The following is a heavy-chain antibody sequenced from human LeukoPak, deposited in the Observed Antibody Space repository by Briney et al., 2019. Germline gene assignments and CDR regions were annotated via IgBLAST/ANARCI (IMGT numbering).Heavy chain of an antibody. CDR2: ISAGSEDS. CDR3: ARTIAQYSNTWLYYYYGLDV. J-gene: IGHJ6*02. CDR1: GFTFGGYA. D-gene: IGHD1-7*01. Sequence: DPGGSLRLSCEASGFTFGGYAMSWVRQAPGKGLEWVSSISAGSEDSYYADSVKGRFTISRDNSKSTLYLQVNSLRADDTAVYYCARTIAQYSNTWLYYYYGLDVWGQGTTVTVSS. V-gene: IGHV3-23*01.